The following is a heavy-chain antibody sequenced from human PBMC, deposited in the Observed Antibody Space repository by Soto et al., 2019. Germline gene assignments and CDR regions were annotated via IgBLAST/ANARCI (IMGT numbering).Heavy chain of an antibody. Sequence: PGGSLRLSCAASGFTFSNYWLHWVRQAPGKGLVWVSRINSDEGSSTSYADSVKGRFTISRDNAKNTLYLQMNSLRAEDTAVYYCAGGFIYGDSLDYWGEGTLVT. CDR3: AGGFIYGDSLDY. CDR1: GFTFSNYW. V-gene: IGHV3-74*01. J-gene: IGHJ4*02. D-gene: IGHD4-17*01. CDR2: INSDEGSST.